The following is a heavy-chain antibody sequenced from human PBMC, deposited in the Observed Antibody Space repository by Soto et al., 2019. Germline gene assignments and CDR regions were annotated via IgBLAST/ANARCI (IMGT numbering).Heavy chain of an antibody. J-gene: IGHJ5*02. CDR1: GGSITRRNYY. V-gene: IGHV4-39*07. CDR3: ARIPSSKYGNWFDP. CDR2: MHYSGNT. D-gene: IGHD6-13*01. Sequence: SETLSLTCSVSGGSITRRNYYWGWIRQSPGKGLEWIANMHYSGNTYYNPSLKSRVTISVDTSKNQFSLKLSSVTAADTAVYYCARIPSSKYGNWFDPWGQGTLVTVSS.